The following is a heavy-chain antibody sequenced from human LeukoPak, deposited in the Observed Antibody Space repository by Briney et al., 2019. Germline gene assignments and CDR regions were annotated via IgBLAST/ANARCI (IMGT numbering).Heavy chain of an antibody. Sequence: PSETLSLTCSVSGGSISSSSYYWGWIRQPPGKGLEWIGSIHYTGSTHYNPSLKSRGTMSVDTSKNQFSLKLTSVTAADTAVYYCARRDGNSWYYFDYWGQGTLVTVSS. CDR1: GGSISSSSYY. J-gene: IGHJ4*02. V-gene: IGHV4-39*01. D-gene: IGHD6-13*01. CDR2: IHYTGST. CDR3: ARRDGNSWYYFDY.